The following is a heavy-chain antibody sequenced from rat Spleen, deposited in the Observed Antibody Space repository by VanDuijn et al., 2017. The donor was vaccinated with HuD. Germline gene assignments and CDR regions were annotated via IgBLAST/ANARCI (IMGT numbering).Heavy chain of an antibody. D-gene: IGHD1-2*01. Sequence: EVQLVESGGGLVQPGRSMKLSCAASGFTFSDYYMAWVRQAPKKGLEWVATISYDGSSTYYRDSVKGRFTISRHNAKNTLYLQMDSLRSEDTATYYCARPDYSRFDYWGQGVMVTVSS. CDR3: ARPDYSRFDY. V-gene: IGHV5-7*01. CDR2: ISYDGSST. J-gene: IGHJ2*01. CDR1: GFTFSDYY.